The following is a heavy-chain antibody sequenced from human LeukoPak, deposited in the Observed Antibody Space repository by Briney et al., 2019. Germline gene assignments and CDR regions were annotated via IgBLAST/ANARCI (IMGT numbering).Heavy chain of an antibody. J-gene: IGHJ4*02. Sequence: GGSLRLSCAASGFTFSSYAMSWVRQAPGKGLEWVSAISGSGGSIYYADSVKGRFTISRDNSKNTLYLQMNSLRAEDTAVYYCANGDYGDYALGFDYWGQGTLVTVSS. CDR3: ANGDYGDYALGFDY. D-gene: IGHD4-17*01. CDR2: ISGSGGSI. V-gene: IGHV3-23*01. CDR1: GFTFSSYA.